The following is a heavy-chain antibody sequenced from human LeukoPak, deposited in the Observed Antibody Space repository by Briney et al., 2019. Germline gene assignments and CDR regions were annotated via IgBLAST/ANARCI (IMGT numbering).Heavy chain of an antibody. V-gene: IGHV1-69*05. J-gene: IGHJ4*02. Sequence: GASVKVSCKASGGTFSSYAISWVRQAPGQGLEWMGGIIPIFGTANYAQKFQGRVTITTDESTSTAYMELSSLRSEDTAVYYCALNLAGPDFDYWGQGTLVTVSS. CDR2: IIPIFGTA. D-gene: IGHD3-16*01. CDR1: GGTFSSYA. CDR3: ALNLAGPDFDY.